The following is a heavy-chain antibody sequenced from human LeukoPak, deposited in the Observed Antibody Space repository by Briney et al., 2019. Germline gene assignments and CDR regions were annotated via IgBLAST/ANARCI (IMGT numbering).Heavy chain of an antibody. CDR1: GFTFSHFA. V-gene: IGHV3-33*06. D-gene: IGHD4-11*01. Sequence: GGSLRLSCEASGFTFSHFAMHWVRQAPDKGLEWVAVIWSDATNEYYADSVKGRFTISRDNFKRTVSLEMNSLRAEDTAVYYRAKDAQRGFDYSSSLEHWGQGSLVIVSS. CDR3: AKDAQRGFDYSSSLEH. CDR2: IWSDATNE. J-gene: IGHJ5*02.